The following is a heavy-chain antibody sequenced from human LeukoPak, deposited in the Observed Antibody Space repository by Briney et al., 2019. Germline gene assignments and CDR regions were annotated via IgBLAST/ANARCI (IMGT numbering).Heavy chain of an antibody. CDR3: ARDGLVVTAIYYFDY. CDR2: ISAYNGNT. Sequence: ASVKVSCKASGYTFTSYGISWVRQAPGQGLEGMGWISAYNGNTNYAQKLQGRVTMTTDTSTSTVYMELSSLRSEDTAVYYCARDGLVVTAIYYFDYWGQGTLVTVSS. CDR1: GYTFTSYG. D-gene: IGHD2-21*02. J-gene: IGHJ4*02. V-gene: IGHV1-18*01.